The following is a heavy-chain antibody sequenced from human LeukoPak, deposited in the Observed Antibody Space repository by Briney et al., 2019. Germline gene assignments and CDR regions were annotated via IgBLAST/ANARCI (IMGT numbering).Heavy chain of an antibody. CDR3: ASADSGSYQRGSYYFDY. J-gene: IGHJ4*02. CDR1: GGSISSATSY. CDR2: IFYSGNT. Sequence: SETLSLTCTVSGGSISSATSYWAWIRQPPGKGLEWIGSIFYSGNTYFNPSLKNRVTISVDTSKNQFSLKLSSVTAADTAVYYCASADSGSYQRGSYYFDYWGQGTLVTVSS. D-gene: IGHD1-26*01. V-gene: IGHV4-39*07.